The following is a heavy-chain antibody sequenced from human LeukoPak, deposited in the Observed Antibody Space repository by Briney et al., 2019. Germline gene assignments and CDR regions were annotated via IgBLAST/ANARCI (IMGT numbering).Heavy chain of an antibody. CDR1: GGSISNYY. D-gene: IGHD1-1*01. J-gene: IGHJ5*02. Sequence: SETLSLTCTVSGGSISNYYWSWIRQPAGKGLEWIGRIYTSGSTNYNPSLKSRVTMSVDTSKNQFSLKLSSVTAADTAVYYCARDTPLRLENWFDPWGQGTLVTVSS. CDR2: IYTSGST. V-gene: IGHV4-4*07. CDR3: ARDTPLRLENWFDP.